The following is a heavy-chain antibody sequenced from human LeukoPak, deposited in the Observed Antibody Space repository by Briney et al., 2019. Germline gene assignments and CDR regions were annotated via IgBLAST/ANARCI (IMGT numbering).Heavy chain of an antibody. CDR3: ARGMDSYYYDSSGYPYYYYYMDV. CDR1: GYTFTSYY. D-gene: IGHD3-22*01. CDR2: INPSGGST. Sequence: ASVMVSCKASGYTFTSYYMHWVRQAPGQGLEWMGIINPSGGSTSYAQKFQGRVTMTRNTSISTAYMELSSLRSEDTAVYYCARGMDSYYYDSSGYPYYYYYMDVWGKGTTVTVSS. J-gene: IGHJ6*03. V-gene: IGHV1-46*01.